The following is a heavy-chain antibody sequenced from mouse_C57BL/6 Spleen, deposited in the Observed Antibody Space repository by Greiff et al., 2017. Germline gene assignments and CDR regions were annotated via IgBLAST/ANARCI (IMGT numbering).Heavy chain of an antibody. V-gene: IGHV5-17*01. J-gene: IGHJ3*01. CDR1: GFTFSDYG. CDR3: ARGGDDDGFAY. Sequence: EVQLVESGGGLVKPGGSLKLSCAASGFTFSDYGMHWVRQAPEKGLEWVAYISSGNSTIYYADTVKGRFTISRDNAKNTLFLQMTSLRSEDTAMYYCARGGDDDGFAYWGQGTLVTVSA. CDR2: ISSGNSTI. D-gene: IGHD2-2*01.